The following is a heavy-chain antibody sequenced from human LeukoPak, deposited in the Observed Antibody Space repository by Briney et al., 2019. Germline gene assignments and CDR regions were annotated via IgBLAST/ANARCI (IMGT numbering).Heavy chain of an antibody. D-gene: IGHD2-2*01. V-gene: IGHV4-59*04. J-gene: IGHJ6*02. CDR2: IYYSGST. CDR3: ASLAGYCSSTSCFDYYGMDV. CDR1: GGSISSYY. Sequence: SETLSLTCTVSGGSISSYYWSWIRQPPGKGLEWIGYIYYSGSTYYNPSLKSRVTISVDTSKNQFSLKLSSVTAADTAVYYCASLAGYCSSTSCFDYYGMDVWGQGTTVTVSS.